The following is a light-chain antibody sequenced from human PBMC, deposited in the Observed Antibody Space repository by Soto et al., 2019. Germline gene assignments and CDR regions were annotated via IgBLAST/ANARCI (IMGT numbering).Light chain of an antibody. V-gene: IGLV2-8*01. CDR1: SSDVGGYNY. CDR3: TSYAGSNIDVV. CDR2: EVS. J-gene: IGLJ2*01. Sequence: QSALTQPPSAAGSPGQSVTISCTGTSSDVGGYNYVSWYQQHPGKAPKLLIYEVSKRRSGVPDRFSGSKSGNTASLTVSGLQAEDEADYYCTSYAGSNIDVVFCGGTKLTVL.